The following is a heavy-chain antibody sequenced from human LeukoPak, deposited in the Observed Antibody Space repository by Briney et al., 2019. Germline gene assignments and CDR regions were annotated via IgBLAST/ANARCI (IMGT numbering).Heavy chain of an antibody. CDR3: ASPEEYYDFWSGYYTSNQFDY. J-gene: IGHJ4*02. CDR1: GFTFSSYS. D-gene: IGHD3-3*01. V-gene: IGHV3-48*02. CDR2: ISSSGSTI. Sequence: PGGSLRLSCAASGFTFSSYSMNWVRQAPGKGLEWISYISSSGSTINYADSVKGRFTISRDSAKNSLYLQMNSLRDEDTAVYYCASPEEYYDFWSGYYTSNQFDYWGQGTLVTVSS.